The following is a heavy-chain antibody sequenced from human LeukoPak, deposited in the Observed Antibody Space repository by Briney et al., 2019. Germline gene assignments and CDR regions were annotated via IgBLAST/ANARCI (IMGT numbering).Heavy chain of an antibody. CDR3: ARGAYDFWSGYSFSGFDI. Sequence: KPSETLSLTCTVSGGSISSYYWSWIRQPAGKGLEWIGRIYTSGSTNYNPSLKSRVTMSVDTSKNQFSLKLSSVTAADTAVYYCARGAYDFWSGYSFSGFDIWGRGTMVTVSS. D-gene: IGHD3-3*01. J-gene: IGHJ3*02. V-gene: IGHV4-4*07. CDR2: IYTSGST. CDR1: GGSISSYY.